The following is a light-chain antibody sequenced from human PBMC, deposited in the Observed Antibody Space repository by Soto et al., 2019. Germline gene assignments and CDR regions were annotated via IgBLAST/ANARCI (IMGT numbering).Light chain of an antibody. CDR2: STS. V-gene: IGKV3-20*01. CDR1: QRFGSSN. CDR3: QQYGNSPWT. J-gene: IGKJ1*01. Sequence: EIVLTQSPGTLSLSPGERGTLSCRASQRFGSSNLAWYQQKPGQAPRLLIYSTSSRATGIPDRFSGTGSGTDFTLTISRLEPEDFAVYYCQQYGNSPWTLGQGTTLDIK.